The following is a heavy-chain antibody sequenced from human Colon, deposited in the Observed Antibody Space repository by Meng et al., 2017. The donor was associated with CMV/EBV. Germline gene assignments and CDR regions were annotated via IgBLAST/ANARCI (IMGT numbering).Heavy chain of an antibody. V-gene: IGHV1-8*03. CDR2: MNPNSGNT. D-gene: IGHD3-10*01. CDR1: GYTFISHD. Sequence: ASVKVSCKASGYTFISHDINWVRQATGQGLEWMGWMNPNSGNTGYAQKFQGRVTITRNTSISTAYMELSSLTSEDTAVYYCATVGSWGYYTAHYYGMDVWGQGTTVTVSS. J-gene: IGHJ6*02. CDR3: ATVGSWGYYTAHYYGMDV.